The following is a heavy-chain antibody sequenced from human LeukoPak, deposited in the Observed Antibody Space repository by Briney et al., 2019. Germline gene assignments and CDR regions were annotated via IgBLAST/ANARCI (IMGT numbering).Heavy chain of an antibody. Sequence: ASVKVSCKASGYTFTSYAMHWVRQAPGQGLEWMGWISAYNGNTNYARKFQGRVTITADESTSTAYMELSSLRSEDTAVYYCAREPSWGDYYDSSGYPDAFDIWGQGTMVTVSS. CDR2: ISAYNGNT. D-gene: IGHD3-22*01. CDR3: AREPSWGDYYDSSGYPDAFDI. CDR1: GYTFTSYA. V-gene: IGHV1-3*01. J-gene: IGHJ3*02.